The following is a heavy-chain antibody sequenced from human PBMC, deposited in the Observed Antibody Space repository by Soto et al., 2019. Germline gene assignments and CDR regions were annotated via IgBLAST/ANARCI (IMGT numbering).Heavy chain of an antibody. CDR3: AREPITGTTAHAFDI. D-gene: IGHD1-7*01. J-gene: IGHJ3*02. CDR1: GFTFSSYS. Sequence: EVQLVESGGGLVKPRGSLRLSCAASGFTFSSYSMNWVRQAPGKGLEWVSSISSSSSYIYYADSVKGRFTISRDNAKNSLYLQMNSLRAEDTAVYYCAREPITGTTAHAFDIWGQGTMVTVSS. V-gene: IGHV3-21*01. CDR2: ISSSSSYI.